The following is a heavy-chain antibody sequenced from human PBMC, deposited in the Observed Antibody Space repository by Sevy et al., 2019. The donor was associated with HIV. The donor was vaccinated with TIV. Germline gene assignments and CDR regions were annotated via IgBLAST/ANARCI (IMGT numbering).Heavy chain of an antibody. D-gene: IGHD3-3*01. Sequence: GGSLRLSCAASRLTFSSSSVNWVRQAPGKGLEWVSYISSSSSTIYYADSVKGRFTISRDNAKNSLYLQMNSLRDEDTAVYYWAGGFMGADYYYGMDVWGQGTTVTVSS. CDR3: AGGFMGADYYYGMDV. CDR1: RLTFSSSS. CDR2: ISSSSSTI. V-gene: IGHV3-48*02. J-gene: IGHJ6*02.